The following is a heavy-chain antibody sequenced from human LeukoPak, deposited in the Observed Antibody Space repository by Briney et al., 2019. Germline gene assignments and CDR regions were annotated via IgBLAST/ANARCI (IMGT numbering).Heavy chain of an antibody. CDR1: GFAFSSYW. J-gene: IGHJ4*02. Sequence: PGGSLRLSCAASGFAFSSYWMSWVRQAPGKGLEWVANIKQDGSEKYYVDSVKGRFTISRDNAKNSLYLQMNSLRAEDTAVYYCARLYSYATRYFDYWGQGTLVTVSS. D-gene: IGHD5-18*01. CDR3: ARLYSYATRYFDY. V-gene: IGHV3-7*01. CDR2: IKQDGSEK.